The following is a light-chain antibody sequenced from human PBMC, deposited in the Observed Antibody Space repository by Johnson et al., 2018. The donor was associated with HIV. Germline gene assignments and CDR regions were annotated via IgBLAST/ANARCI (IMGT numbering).Light chain of an antibody. J-gene: IGLJ1*01. CDR2: ENN. V-gene: IGLV1-51*02. CDR3: GTWDSSLSSYV. CDR1: SSNIGNNY. Sequence: HSVLTQPPSVSAAPGQKVTISCSGSSSNIGNNYVSWYQQLPGTAPKLLIYENNKRPSGIPDRFSGSKSGTSATLGITGLQSGDEADYYCGTWDSSLSSYVFGTGTKVNVL.